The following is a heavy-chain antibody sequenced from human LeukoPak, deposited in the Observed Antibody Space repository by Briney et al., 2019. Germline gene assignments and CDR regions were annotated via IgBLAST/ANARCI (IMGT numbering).Heavy chain of an antibody. V-gene: IGHV3-11*01. Sequence: GGSLRLSCAASGFTFSDYYMTWIRQTPGKGLEWVSYISISGTTTFYVDSVKGRFTISRDNTKNSLYLQMNSLRAEDTAMYYRVRGTMASDFWGQGTLVTVSS. CDR3: VRGTMASDF. CDR2: ISISGTTT. J-gene: IGHJ4*02. D-gene: IGHD3-10*01. CDR1: GFTFSDYY.